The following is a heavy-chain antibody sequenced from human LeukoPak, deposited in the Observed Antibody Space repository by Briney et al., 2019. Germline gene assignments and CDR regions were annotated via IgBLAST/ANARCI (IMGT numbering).Heavy chain of an antibody. CDR2: INTEVAST. CDR1: GFAFSSYW. Sequence: GGSLRLSCTASGFAFSSYWMFWVRQAPGKGLVWVSQINTEVASTTYGDPAKGRFTTSRDNAKNTLYLQMNSLRVEDTAVYYCARGTATTAGIDFWGQGTLVTVSS. J-gene: IGHJ4*02. CDR3: ARGTATTAGIDF. D-gene: IGHD1/OR15-1a*01. V-gene: IGHV3-74*01.